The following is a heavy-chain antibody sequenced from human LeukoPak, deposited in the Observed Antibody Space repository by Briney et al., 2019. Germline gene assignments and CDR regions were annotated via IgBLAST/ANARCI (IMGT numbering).Heavy chain of an antibody. Sequence: GESLKFSCQASGYIFTNYWIGWVRQMPGKGLEWMGIIYPGDSDTRYSPSFQGQVTISADKSISTAYLQWSSLKASDSAMYYCARRDGNPSNFDMWGQGTMVTVPS. CDR3: ARRDGNPSNFDM. J-gene: IGHJ3*02. CDR2: IYPGDSDT. D-gene: IGHD1-14*01. V-gene: IGHV5-51*01. CDR1: GYIFTNYW.